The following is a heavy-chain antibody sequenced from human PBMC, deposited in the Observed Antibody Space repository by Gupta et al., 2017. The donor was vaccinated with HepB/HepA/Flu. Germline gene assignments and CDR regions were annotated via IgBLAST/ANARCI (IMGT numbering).Heavy chain of an antibody. J-gene: IGHJ4*02. CDR1: GFRFRIYT. D-gene: IGHD6-19*01. Sequence: EVQLVESGGDLVQRGGSLRLSWSGFGFRFRIYTMSWIRQAPGKELEWEANIKQDGSERDYVYSVKGRFTISRDNAKGSVYLHMNNLRAEDTAIYYCVTGGGVSGRFDNWGQGTLVTVSS. CDR2: IKQDGSER. V-gene: IGHV3-7*02. CDR3: VTGGGVSGRFDN.